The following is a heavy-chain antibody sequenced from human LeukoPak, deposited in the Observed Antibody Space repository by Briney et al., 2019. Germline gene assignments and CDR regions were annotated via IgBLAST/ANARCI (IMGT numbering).Heavy chain of an antibody. D-gene: IGHD1-26*01. J-gene: IGHJ4*02. CDR3: ARFAKWELHIDY. CDR1: GFTFSSYA. Sequence: GGSLRLSCAASGFTFSSYAMSWVRQAPGKGLEWISAISGSGGSTYYADSVKGRFTISRDNSKNTLYLQMNSLRAEDTAVYYCARFAKWELHIDYWGQGTLVTVSS. CDR2: ISGSGGST. V-gene: IGHV3-23*01.